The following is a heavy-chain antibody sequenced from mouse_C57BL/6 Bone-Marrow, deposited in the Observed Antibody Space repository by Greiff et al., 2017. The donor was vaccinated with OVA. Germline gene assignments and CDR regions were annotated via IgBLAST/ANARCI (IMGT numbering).Heavy chain of an antibody. V-gene: IGHV3-6*01. CDR3: ATFLLWSPYYYAMDY. Sequence: EVKLVESGPGLVKPSQSLSLTCSVTGYSITSGYYWNWIRQFPGNKLEWMGYISYDGSNNYNPSLKNRISITRDTSKNQFFLKLNSVTTEDTATYYCATFLLWSPYYYAMDYWGQGTSVTVSS. D-gene: IGHD2-1*01. CDR1: GYSITSGYY. CDR2: ISYDGSN. J-gene: IGHJ4*01.